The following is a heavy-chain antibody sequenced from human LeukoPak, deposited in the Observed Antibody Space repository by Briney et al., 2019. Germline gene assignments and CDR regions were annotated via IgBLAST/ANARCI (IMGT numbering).Heavy chain of an antibody. D-gene: IGHD5-18*01. CDR3: ARGRIARLPYFDY. J-gene: IGHJ4*02. V-gene: IGHV4-59*01. CDR2: IYYSGST. Sequence: SETLSLTCTVYGGSFNDYYWSWIRQPPGKGLEWIGSIYYSGSTDYNPSLKSRVTTSVDTSKNQFSLKLSSVTAADTAVYYCARGRIARLPYFDYWGQGTLVTVSS. CDR1: GGSFNDYY.